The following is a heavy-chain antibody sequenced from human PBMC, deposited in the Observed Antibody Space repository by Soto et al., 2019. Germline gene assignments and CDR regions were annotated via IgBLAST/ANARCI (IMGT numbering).Heavy chain of an antibody. V-gene: IGHV3-23*01. Sequence: GGSLRLSCAAAGVTFSSYAMSWVRQAPGKGLEWVSAISGSGGSTYYADSVKGRFTISRDNSKNTLYLQMNSLRAEDTAVYYCAKDLLIAARGDYWGQGTLVTVSS. CDR2: ISGSGGST. J-gene: IGHJ4*02. CDR3: AKDLLIAARGDY. D-gene: IGHD6-6*01. CDR1: GVTFSSYA.